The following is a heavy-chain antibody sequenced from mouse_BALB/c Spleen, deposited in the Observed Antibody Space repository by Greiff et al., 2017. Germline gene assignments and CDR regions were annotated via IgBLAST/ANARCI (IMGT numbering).Heavy chain of an antibody. V-gene: IGHV3-1*02. CDR3: AREEEIYDGYYGAMDY. CDR2: IHYSGST. J-gene: IGHJ4*01. CDR1: GYSITSGYS. D-gene: IGHD2-3*01. Sequence: EVQVVESGPDLVKPSQSLSLTCTVTGYSITSGYSWHWIRQFPGNKLEWMGYIHYSGSTNYNPSLQSRISITRDTSKNQFFLQLNSVTTEDTATYYCAREEEIYDGYYGAMDYWGQGTSVTVSS.